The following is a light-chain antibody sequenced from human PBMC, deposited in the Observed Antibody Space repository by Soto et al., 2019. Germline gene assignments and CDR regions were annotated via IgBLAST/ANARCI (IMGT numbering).Light chain of an antibody. Sequence: EIVMPQSPATLSVSPGERATLSCRASQSVSSNLAWYQQRPGQAPRLLIYGASSRATGIPDRFSATVSGTEFSLTITSLQPEDFATYYCQQLFDSPITFGQGTKVDIK. J-gene: IGKJ1*01. CDR2: GAS. CDR1: QSVSSN. V-gene: IGKV3D-15*01. CDR3: QQLFDSPIT.